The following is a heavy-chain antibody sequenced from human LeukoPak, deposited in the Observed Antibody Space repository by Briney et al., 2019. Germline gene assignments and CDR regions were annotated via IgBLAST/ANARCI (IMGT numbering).Heavy chain of an antibody. CDR2: IYYTGST. J-gene: IGHJ4*02. V-gene: IGHV4-59*02. Sequence: SETLSLTCTISGGSVSDYYWSWIRQSPGKGLEWIGYIYYTGSTTYNPSLKSRVTISADTSKNQFSLKLSSVTAADTAVYYCARLEAAMLGIDYWGQGTLVTVSS. D-gene: IGHD2-2*01. CDR3: ARLEAAMLGIDY. CDR1: GGSVSDYY.